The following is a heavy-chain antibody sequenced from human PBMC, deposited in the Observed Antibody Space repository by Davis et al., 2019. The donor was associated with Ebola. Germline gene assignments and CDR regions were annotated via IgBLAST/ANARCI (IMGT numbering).Heavy chain of an antibody. CDR3: ARDRPSYYGSGKVDAFDI. V-gene: IGHV3-74*01. CDR2: INSDGSST. J-gene: IGHJ3*02. CDR1: GFTFSSYW. Sequence: HTGGSLRLSCAASGFTFSSYWMHWVRQAPGKGLVWVSRINSDGSSTSYADSVKGRFTISRDNSKNTLYLQMNSLRAEDTAVYYCARDRPSYYGSGKVDAFDIWGQGTMVTVSS. D-gene: IGHD3-10*01.